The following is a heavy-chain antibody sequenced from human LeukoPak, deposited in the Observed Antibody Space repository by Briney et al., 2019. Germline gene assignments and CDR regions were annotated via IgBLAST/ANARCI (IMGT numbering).Heavy chain of an antibody. CDR1: GFTFSSYG. D-gene: IGHD6-6*01. CDR3: AKDLSGSS. V-gene: IGHV3-23*01. Sequence: PGRSLRLSCAASGFTFSSYGMHWVRQAPGKGPEWVSGISDGGVTTYYADSVKGRFTLSRDNTKNTLYLQMNSLRAEDTAVYYCAKDLSGSSWGQGTLVTVSS. CDR2: ISDGGVTT. J-gene: IGHJ4*02.